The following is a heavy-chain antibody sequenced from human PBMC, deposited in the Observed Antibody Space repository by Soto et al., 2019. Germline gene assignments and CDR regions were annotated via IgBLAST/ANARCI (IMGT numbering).Heavy chain of an antibody. CDR1: GYTFTSYA. CDR2: INAGNGNT. CDR3: ARSGPSRSHLLAYYYYYMDV. J-gene: IGHJ6*03. V-gene: IGHV1-3*01. Sequence: QVPLVQSGAEVRKPGASVKFACKASGYTFTSYAMHWVRQAPGQRLEWMGWINAGNGNTKYSQKFQGRVTITRDTSASTAYMELSSLRSEDTAVYYCARSGPSRSHLLAYYYYYMDVWGKGTTVTVSS. D-gene: IGHD1-26*01.